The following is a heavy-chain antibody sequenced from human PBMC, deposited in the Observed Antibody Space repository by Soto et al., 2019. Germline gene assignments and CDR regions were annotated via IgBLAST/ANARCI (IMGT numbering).Heavy chain of an antibody. CDR1: GNSFTTYY. D-gene: IGHD3-22*01. V-gene: IGHV1-46*01. CDR2: INPSGGRT. CDR3: AGLYHYDSSGYYDY. Sequence: VSVKVSCKASGNSFTTYYMHWVRQAPGQGLEWMGIINPSGGRTTYAQKFQGRVTMTRDTSTSTFHMELSSLTSEDTAVYYCAGLYHYDSSGYYDYWGQGTLVTVSS. J-gene: IGHJ4*02.